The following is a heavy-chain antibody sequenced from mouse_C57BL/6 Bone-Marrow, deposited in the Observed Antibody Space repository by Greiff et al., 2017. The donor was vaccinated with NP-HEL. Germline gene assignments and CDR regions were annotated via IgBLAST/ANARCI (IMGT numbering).Heavy chain of an antibody. CDR1: GFRFPPSS. D-gene: IGHD2-3*01. V-gene: IGHV10-1*01. CDR2: LRSKSNNYAT. CDR3: VGDGYRFAY. J-gene: IGHJ3*01. Sequence: VTLLASGGGFLQPNCSFPLSCPASGFRFPPSSLTFVPPAPVTRFEWVARLRSKSNNYATYDADAVKDRFTISRDESESMLYLQMNNLKTEDTAMYYCVGDGYRFAYWGQGTLVTVSA.